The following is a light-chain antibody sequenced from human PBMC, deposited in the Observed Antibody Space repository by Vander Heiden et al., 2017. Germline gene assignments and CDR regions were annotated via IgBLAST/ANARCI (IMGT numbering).Light chain of an antibody. V-gene: IGKV3-20*01. Sequence: EIVLTQSPGTRSLFPGERATLSCRASQSVSSTYLAWYQQKPGQAPRLLIYGASTRATGIPDRFSGSGSGTDFTLTISRLEPEDFAVYYCQQDGSSPRTFGQGTKVEIK. CDR1: QSVSSTY. CDR2: GAS. CDR3: QQDGSSPRT. J-gene: IGKJ1*01.